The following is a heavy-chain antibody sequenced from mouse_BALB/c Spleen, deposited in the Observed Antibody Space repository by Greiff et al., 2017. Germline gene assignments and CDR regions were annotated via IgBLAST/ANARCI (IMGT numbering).Heavy chain of an antibody. V-gene: IGHV10-1*02. CDR3: VRQSPYYYGSSYYYAMDY. Sequence: EVQLVESGGGLVQPKGSLKLSCAASGFTFNTYAMNWVRQAPGKGLEWVARIRSKSNNYATYYADSVKDRFTISRDDSQSMLYLQMNNLKTEDTAMYYCVRQSPYYYGSSYYYAMDYWGQGTSVTVSS. CDR1: GFTFNTYA. CDR2: IRSKSNNYAT. D-gene: IGHD1-1*01. J-gene: IGHJ4*01.